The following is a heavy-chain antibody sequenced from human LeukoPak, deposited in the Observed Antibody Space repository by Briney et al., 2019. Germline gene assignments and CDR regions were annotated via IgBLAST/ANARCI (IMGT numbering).Heavy chain of an antibody. V-gene: IGHV3-7*01. CDR2: IKQDGSEK. CDR3: ARGRGSSWFGY. D-gene: IGHD6-13*01. Sequence: PGGSLRLFCAASGFTFSSYWMSWVRQAPGKGLEWVANIKQDGSEKYYVDSVKGRFTISRDNAKNSLYLQMNSLRAEDTAVYYCARGRGSSWFGYWGQGTLVTVSS. CDR1: GFTFSSYW. J-gene: IGHJ4*02.